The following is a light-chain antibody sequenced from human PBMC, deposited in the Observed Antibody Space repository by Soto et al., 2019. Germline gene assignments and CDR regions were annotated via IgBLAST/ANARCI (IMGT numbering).Light chain of an antibody. V-gene: IGLV2-23*01. CDR1: SSNVGTYDL. CDR2: EGT. CDR3: CSFAVGAALV. Sequence: QSALTQPASVSASPGQSITISCTGTSSNVGTYDLVSWYQHHPDKAPKLIIYEGTKRPSGISSRFSGSKSGNTASLTISGLQAEDDADYYCCSFAVGAALVFGGGIKVTVL. J-gene: IGLJ2*01.